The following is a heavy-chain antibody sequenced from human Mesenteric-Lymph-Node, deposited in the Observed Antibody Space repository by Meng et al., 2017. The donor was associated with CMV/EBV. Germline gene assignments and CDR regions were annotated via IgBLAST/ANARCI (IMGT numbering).Heavy chain of an antibody. D-gene: IGHD3-22*01. V-gene: IGHV4-61*01. Sequence: GSLRLSCTVSGGSVSSGSYYWSWIRQPPGKGLEWIGYIYYSGSTNYNPSLKSRVTISVDTSKNQFSLKLSSVTAADTAVYYCARSSRYYYDSSGFDYWGQGTLVTVSS. CDR3: ARSSRYYYDSSGFDY. J-gene: IGHJ4*02. CDR1: GGSVSSGSYY. CDR2: IYYSGST.